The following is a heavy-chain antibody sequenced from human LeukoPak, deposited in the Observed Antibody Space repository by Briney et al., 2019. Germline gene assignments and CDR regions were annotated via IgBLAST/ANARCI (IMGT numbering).Heavy chain of an antibody. V-gene: IGHV4-61*01. CDR2: IYYSGST. D-gene: IGHD3-10*02. J-gene: IGHJ4*02. CDR3: ARFVRGAFDY. Sequence: SETLSLTCTVSGGSVSSGSYYWSWIRQPPGKGLEWIGYIYYSGSTNYNPSLKSRVTISVDTSKNQFSLKLSSATAADTAVYYCARFVRGAFDYWGQGTLVTVSS. CDR1: GGSVSSGSYY.